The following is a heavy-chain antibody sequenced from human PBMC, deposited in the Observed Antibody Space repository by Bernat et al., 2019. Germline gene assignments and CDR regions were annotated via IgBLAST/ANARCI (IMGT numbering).Heavy chain of an antibody. Sequence: EVQLVESGGGFVQPGGSLRLSCAASGFTFSNYWMHWVRQAPGKGLVWVSRISSDGSTTSYADSVKGRFTISRDNAKNTRFLQMNSLSAEDTAVYFCAREGSDTPYNWFDPWGQGTLVTVSS. J-gene: IGHJ5*02. D-gene: IGHD5-18*01. CDR1: GFTFSNYW. CDR3: AREGSDTPYNWFDP. V-gene: IGHV3-74*01. CDR2: ISSDGSTT.